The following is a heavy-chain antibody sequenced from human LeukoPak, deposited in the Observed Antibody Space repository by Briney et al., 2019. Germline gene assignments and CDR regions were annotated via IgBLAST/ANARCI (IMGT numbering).Heavy chain of an antibody. D-gene: IGHD2-2*01. CDR2: ISSSSSYI. J-gene: IGHJ3*02. CDR1: GFTFSSYS. CDR3: ARESTLGYCSSTSCYGESDAFDI. Sequence: GGSLRLSCAASGFTFSSYSMNWVRQAPGKGLEWVSSISSSSSYIYYADSVKGRFTISRDNAKNSLYLQMNSLRAEDTAVYYCARESTLGYCSSTSCYGESDAFDIWGQGTMVTVSS. V-gene: IGHV3-21*01.